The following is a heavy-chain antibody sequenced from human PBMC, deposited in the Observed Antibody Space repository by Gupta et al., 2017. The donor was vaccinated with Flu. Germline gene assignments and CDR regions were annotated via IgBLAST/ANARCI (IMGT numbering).Heavy chain of an antibody. CDR2: ISWDGGST. Sequence: EVQLVESGGVVVQPGGSLRLSCAASGFTFADYTMHWVRQAPGKGLEWVSLISWDGGSTYYADSVKGRFTISRENSKNSLYLKMNSLRTEDTALYYCAKGDENYEILTGIFDYWGQGNLVTVS. V-gene: IGHV3-43*01. D-gene: IGHD3-9*01. J-gene: IGHJ4*02. CDR1: GFTFADYT. CDR3: AKGDENYEILTGIFDY.